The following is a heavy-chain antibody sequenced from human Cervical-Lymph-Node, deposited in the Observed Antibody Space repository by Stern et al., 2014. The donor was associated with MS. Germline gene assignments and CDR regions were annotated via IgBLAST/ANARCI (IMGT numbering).Heavy chain of an antibody. CDR1: GYSFSGSY. D-gene: IGHD3-22*01. Sequence: VQLVESGAEMKKPGASVKVSCEASGYSFSGSYIHWGRQAPGQGLGWLGWINPNIGGTNYAQKFQGRVTMTADTSNSTAYMELNSLRSDDTAVYYCARDRLAGDTSGYYYYYYGLDVWGQGTTVTVSS. J-gene: IGHJ6*02. V-gene: IGHV1-2*02. CDR3: ARDRLAGDTSGYYYYYYGLDV. CDR2: INPNIGGT.